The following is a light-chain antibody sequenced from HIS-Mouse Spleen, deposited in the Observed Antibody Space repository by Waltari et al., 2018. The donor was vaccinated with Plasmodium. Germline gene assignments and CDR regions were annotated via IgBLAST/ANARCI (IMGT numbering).Light chain of an antibody. CDR1: QSVSSN. CDR2: GAS. CDR3: QQYNNWSFT. V-gene: IGKV3-15*01. Sequence: EIVMTQSPATLSVSPGERATLSSRASQSVSSNLAWYHQKPGQAPRLLIYGASTRATGIPARCSGSGSGTEFTLTISSLQSEDFAVYYCQQYNNWSFTFGPGTKVDIK. J-gene: IGKJ3*01.